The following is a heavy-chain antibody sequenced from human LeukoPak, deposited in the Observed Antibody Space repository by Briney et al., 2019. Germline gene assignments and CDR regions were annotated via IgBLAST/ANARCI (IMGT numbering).Heavy chain of an antibody. CDR2: INPNSGGT. Sequence: GASVKVSCKASGYTFTGYYMHWVRQAPGQGLEWMGWINPNSGGTNYAQKFQGRVTMTRDTSISTAYMELSRLRSDDTAVYYCAREAGDYYYGMDVWGQGTTVTASS. J-gene: IGHJ6*02. V-gene: IGHV1-2*02. D-gene: IGHD6-25*01. CDR3: AREAGDYYYGMDV. CDR1: GYTFTGYY.